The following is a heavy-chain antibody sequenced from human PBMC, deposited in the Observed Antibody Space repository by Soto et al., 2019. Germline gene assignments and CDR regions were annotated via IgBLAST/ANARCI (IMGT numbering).Heavy chain of an antibody. CDR3: TRDDQGIATSGTPILGS. CDR1: GFRFDDYA. D-gene: IGHD6-13*01. J-gene: IGHJ4*02. Sequence: DVRLEESGGRFVQAGTSLRLSCRASGFRFDDYAMHWVRQAPGKGLEWVAGIIWNSEAIDYAESVRGRFTISRDNAENSVFLQMDSLSPEDTALYYCTRDDQGIATSGTPILGSWGQGTPVTVSS. V-gene: IGHV3-9*01. CDR2: IIWNSEAI.